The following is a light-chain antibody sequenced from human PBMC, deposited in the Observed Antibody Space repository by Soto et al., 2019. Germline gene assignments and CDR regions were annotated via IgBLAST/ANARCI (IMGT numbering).Light chain of an antibody. V-gene: IGLV2-14*01. CDR2: DVS. J-gene: IGLJ2*01. CDR1: SSDVGGYNY. Sequence: QSVLTQPASVSGSPGQSITISCTGTSSDVGGYNYVSWYQQHPGKAPKLMIYDVSNRPSGVSNRFSGSKSGNTASLTISGIQAEDAADYYCSSYTNSSTYVVFGGGTKVTVL. CDR3: SSYTNSSTYVV.